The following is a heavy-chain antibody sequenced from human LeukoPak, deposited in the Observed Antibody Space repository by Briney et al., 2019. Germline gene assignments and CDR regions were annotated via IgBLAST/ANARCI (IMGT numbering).Heavy chain of an antibody. Sequence: SETLSLTCTVSGGSISSSSYYWGWIRQPPGKGLEWIGSIYYSGSTYYNPSLKSRVTISVDTSKNQLSLKLSSVTAADTAVYYCARESGTIFGADQNWFDPWGQGTLVTVSS. CDR1: GGSISSSSYY. CDR2: IYYSGST. D-gene: IGHD3-3*01. V-gene: IGHV4-39*07. J-gene: IGHJ5*02. CDR3: ARESGTIFGADQNWFDP.